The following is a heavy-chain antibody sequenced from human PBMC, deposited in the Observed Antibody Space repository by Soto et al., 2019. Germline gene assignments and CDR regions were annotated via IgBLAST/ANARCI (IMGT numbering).Heavy chain of an antibody. V-gene: IGHV4-59*01. CDR1: GGSISSYY. J-gene: IGHJ5*02. CDR3: ARVSNALDP. Sequence: SETLSLTCTVSGGSISSYYWSWIRQPPGKGLEWIGYIYYSGSNNYNPSLKSRVTISVDTSKNQFYLKLSSVNAADTAVYYCARVSNALDPWGQGTMVTVS. CDR2: IYYSGSN.